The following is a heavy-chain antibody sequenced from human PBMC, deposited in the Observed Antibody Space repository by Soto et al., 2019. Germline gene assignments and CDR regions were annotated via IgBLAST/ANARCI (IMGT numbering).Heavy chain of an antibody. Sequence: QVQLQQWGAGLPKPSETLSLTCAVYGAPFSGYYWTWIRQHPGKGLEWIGEIKHTGSTKYHPSLKSRVTISLDTSKTQFSLSLRSVTSADTAGYYCARGREIFGAVTPFEYWGQGTQVAVSS. V-gene: IGHV4-34*02. CDR2: IKHTGST. J-gene: IGHJ4*02. CDR3: ARGREIFGAVTPFEY. D-gene: IGHD3-3*01. CDR1: GAPFSGYY.